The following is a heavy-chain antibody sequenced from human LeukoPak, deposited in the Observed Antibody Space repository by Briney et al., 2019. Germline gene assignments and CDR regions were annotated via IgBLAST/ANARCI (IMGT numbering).Heavy chain of an antibody. Sequence: PGGSLRLSCAASGFTFSRAWMTWVRQAPGKGLEWVGRIKSKTDGGTTDYAAPVKGRFTISRDDSKNTLYLQMNSLKTEDTAVYYCATGYYYDSSGYNWGQGTLVTVSS. V-gene: IGHV3-15*01. J-gene: IGHJ4*02. CDR1: GFTFSRAW. CDR3: ATGYYYDSSGYN. D-gene: IGHD3-22*01. CDR2: IKSKTDGGTT.